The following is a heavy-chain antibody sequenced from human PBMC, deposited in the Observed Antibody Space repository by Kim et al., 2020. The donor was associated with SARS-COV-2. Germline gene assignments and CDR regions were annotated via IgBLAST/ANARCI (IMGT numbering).Heavy chain of an antibody. J-gene: IGHJ6*02. CDR2: ISYDGSNK. Sequence: LSLTCAASGFTFSSYGMHWVRQAPGKGLEWVAVISYDGSNKYYADSVKGRFTISRDNSKNTLYLQMNSLRAEDTAVYYCAKDLDFRGYYYYGMDVWGQGTTVTVSS. CDR3: AKDLDFRGYYYYGMDV. V-gene: IGHV3-30*18. CDR1: GFTFSSYG.